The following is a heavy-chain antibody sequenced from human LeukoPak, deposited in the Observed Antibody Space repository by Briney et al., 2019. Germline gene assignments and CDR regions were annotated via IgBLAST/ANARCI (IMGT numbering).Heavy chain of an antibody. CDR3: AKTEPYGSGSYYPGY. Sequence: GGSLRLSCAASGFTFSDYCMSWIRQAPGKGLEWVSYISSSSSYTNYADSVKGRFTISRDNTKNSVYLQMNSLRAEDTAVYYCAKTEPYGSGSYYPGYWGQGTLVTVSS. D-gene: IGHD3-10*01. CDR2: ISSSSSYT. V-gene: IGHV3-11*06. CDR1: GFTFSDYC. J-gene: IGHJ4*02.